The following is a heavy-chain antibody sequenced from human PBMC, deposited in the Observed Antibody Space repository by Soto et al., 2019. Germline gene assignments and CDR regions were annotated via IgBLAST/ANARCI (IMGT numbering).Heavy chain of an antibody. J-gene: IGHJ4*02. CDR3: ARSLYTGSPIDY. V-gene: IGHV3-64*01. D-gene: IGHD1-26*01. Sequence: EVHLVESGGGLVQPGGSLRLSCAASGFTFSSYAMHWVRRAPEKGLESVSAIGSNENSTYYPSSVKGRFTISRDNSKNTLYLQMGSLRVEDMAVYYCARSLYTGSPIDYWGQGTLVTVSS. CDR1: GFTFSSYA. CDR2: IGSNENST.